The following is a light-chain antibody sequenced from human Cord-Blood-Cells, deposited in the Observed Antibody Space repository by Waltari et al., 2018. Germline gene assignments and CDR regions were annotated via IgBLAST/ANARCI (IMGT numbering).Light chain of an antibody. CDR1: SSNIGSNT. J-gene: IGLJ3*02. CDR3: AAWDDSLNGPV. V-gene: IGLV1-44*01. CDR2: SNN. Sequence: QSVLTQPPSASGTPGQRVTISCSGSSSNIGSNTVNWYQQLPGTAPKLLIYSNNQRPSGVPDRCSGSKSGTSASLAISGLQSEDEADYYCAAWDDSLNGPVVGGGTKLTVL.